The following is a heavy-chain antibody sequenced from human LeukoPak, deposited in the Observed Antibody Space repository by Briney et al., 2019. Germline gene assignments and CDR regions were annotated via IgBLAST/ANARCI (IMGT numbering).Heavy chain of an antibody. Sequence: SQTLSLTRAISGDSVSSNSAAWTWIRQSPSRGLEWLGRTYYRSKWYNDYEVSVQSRITINPDTSKNQFSLQLNSVTPEDTAAYYCARGRVTTIANYYYYYIDVWGKGTTVTVSS. J-gene: IGHJ6*03. CDR2: TYYRSKWYN. CDR3: ARGRVTTIANYYYYYIDV. V-gene: IGHV6-1*01. CDR1: GDSVSSNSAA. D-gene: IGHD4-17*01.